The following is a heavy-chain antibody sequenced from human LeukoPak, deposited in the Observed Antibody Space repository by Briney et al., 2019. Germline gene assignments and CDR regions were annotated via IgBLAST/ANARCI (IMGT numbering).Heavy chain of an antibody. CDR1: GGSISSYY. Sequence: SETLSLTCTVSGGSISSYYWSWIRQPPGKGLEWIGYIYYSGSTNYNPSLKSRVTISVDTSKNQFSLKLSSVTAADTAAYYCARDILGEQLVDWYFDLWGRGTLVTVSS. CDR2: IYYSGST. J-gene: IGHJ2*01. D-gene: IGHD6-13*01. V-gene: IGHV4-59*01. CDR3: ARDILGEQLVDWYFDL.